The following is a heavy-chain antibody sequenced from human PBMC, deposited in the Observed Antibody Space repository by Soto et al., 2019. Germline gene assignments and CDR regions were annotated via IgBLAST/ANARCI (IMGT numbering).Heavy chain of an antibody. CDR1: GGSISSYY. D-gene: IGHD3-16*01. J-gene: IGHJ3*02. V-gene: IGHV4-59*08. Sequence: SETLSLTCTVSGGSISSYYWSWIRQPPGKGLEWIGYIYYSGSTNYNPSLKSRVTISVDTSKNQFSLEMNSVTAADTAMYYCARALGSFDIWGQGTMVTVSS. CDR3: ARALGSFDI. CDR2: IYYSGST.